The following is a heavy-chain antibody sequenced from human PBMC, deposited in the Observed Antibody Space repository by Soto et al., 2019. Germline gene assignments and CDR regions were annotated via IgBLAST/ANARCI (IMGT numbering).Heavy chain of an antibody. V-gene: IGHV5-51*04. J-gene: IGHJ4*01. Sequence: GESLKISCQCSGYTFSNFWIGWVRQLPGQGLEWMGIIYPGDHETRYSPSFLGKVTISAETPINTAYLQWSSLEASDSAFYFCARSPRSSPYFDFWGHGALVTVSS. CDR1: GYTFSNFW. CDR2: IYPGDHET. CDR3: ARSPRSSPYFDF. D-gene: IGHD6-13*01.